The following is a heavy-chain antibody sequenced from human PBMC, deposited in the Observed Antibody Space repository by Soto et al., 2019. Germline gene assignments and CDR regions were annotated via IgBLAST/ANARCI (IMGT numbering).Heavy chain of an antibody. D-gene: IGHD2-21*01. CDR1: GCSISIGGYY. CDR3: AASCVGCGGFNYYGMDV. V-gene: IGHV4-31*03. Sequence: SETLSLTCTVSGCSISIGGYYWSWILQHPGKGLEWIGYIYYSGSTYYNPSLKSRVTISVDTSKNQFSLKLSSVTAADTAVYYCAASCVGCGGFNYYGMDVWGQGTTVTVSS. J-gene: IGHJ6*02. CDR2: IYYSGST.